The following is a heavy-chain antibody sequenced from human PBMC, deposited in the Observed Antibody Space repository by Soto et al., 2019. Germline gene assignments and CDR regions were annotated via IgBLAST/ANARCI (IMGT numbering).Heavy chain of an antibody. D-gene: IGHD3-22*01. CDR1: GYTFTSYY. CDR2: INPSGGST. J-gene: IGHJ6*02. Sequence: ASVKVSCKASGYTFTSYYMHWVRQAPGQGLEWMGIINPSGGSTSYAQKFQGRVTMTRDTSTSTVYMELSSLRSEDTAVYYCAGNSKYYYDSSGYYDYYYGMDVWGQGTTVTVSS. V-gene: IGHV1-46*01. CDR3: AGNSKYYYDSSGYYDYYYGMDV.